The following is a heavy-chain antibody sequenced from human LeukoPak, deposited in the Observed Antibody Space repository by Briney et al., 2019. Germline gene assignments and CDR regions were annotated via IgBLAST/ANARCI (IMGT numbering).Heavy chain of an antibody. Sequence: ASVKVSCKASGGTFSSYAISWVRQAPGQGLEWMGRIIPILGIANYAQKFQGRVTITADKSTSTAYMELSSLRSEDTAVYYCARGLVRGVIILHFDYWGQGTLVTVSS. D-gene: IGHD3-10*01. V-gene: IGHV1-69*04. J-gene: IGHJ4*02. CDR1: GGTFSSYA. CDR2: IIPILGIA. CDR3: ARGLVRGVIILHFDY.